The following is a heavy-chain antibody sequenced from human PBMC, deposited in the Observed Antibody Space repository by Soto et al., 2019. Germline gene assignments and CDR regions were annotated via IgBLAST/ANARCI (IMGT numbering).Heavy chain of an antibody. Sequence: GGSLRLSCAASGFTFSSYAMSWVRQAPGKGLEWVSAISGSGGSTYYADSVKGRFTISRDNSKNTLYLQMNSLRAEDTAVYYCALIPLGGTGRYFDWLSYWGQGTLVTVSS. CDR2: ISGSGGST. CDR1: GFTFSSYA. CDR3: ALIPLGGTGRYFDWLSY. J-gene: IGHJ4*02. D-gene: IGHD3-9*01. V-gene: IGHV3-23*01.